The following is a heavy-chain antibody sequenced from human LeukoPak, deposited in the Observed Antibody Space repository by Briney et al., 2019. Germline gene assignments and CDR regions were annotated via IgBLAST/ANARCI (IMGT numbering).Heavy chain of an antibody. J-gene: IGHJ4*02. D-gene: IGHD3-10*01. CDR1: GGSISTYY. CDR3: SRHAKTYYGSGSYSTNFDY. Sequence: SETLSLTCTVSGGSISTYYWSWIRQPPGKGLEWIGYIYYSGSTNYNPSLKSRVTISVDTSKNQFSLKLSSVTAADTAVYYCSRHAKTYYGSGSYSTNFDYWGQGTLVTVSS. CDR2: IYYSGST. V-gene: IGHV4-59*08.